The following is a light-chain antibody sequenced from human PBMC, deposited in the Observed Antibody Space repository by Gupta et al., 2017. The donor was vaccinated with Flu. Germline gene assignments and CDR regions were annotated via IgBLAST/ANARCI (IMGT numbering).Light chain of an antibody. Sequence: SYVLTQPPSVSVAPGQTAIITCGGTNIGSQSVHWYQLKPGQAPVVVVHDDRNRPAGIPERFFGSNCENTATLTIDRVEAGDEDDYYCQVGDNEHWVFGGGTKLTVL. CDR1: NIGSQS. V-gene: IGLV3-21*02. J-gene: IGLJ3*02. CDR3: QVGDNEHWV. CDR2: DDR.